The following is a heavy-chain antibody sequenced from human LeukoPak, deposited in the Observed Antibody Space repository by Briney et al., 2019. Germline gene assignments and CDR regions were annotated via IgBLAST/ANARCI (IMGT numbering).Heavy chain of an antibody. J-gene: IGHJ4*02. V-gene: IGHV3-49*04. CDR2: IRSKAYGGTT. D-gene: IGHD3-10*01. Sequence: GGSLRLSCTASGFTFGDYAMSWVRQAPGKGLEWVGFIRSKAYGGTTEYAASAKGRFTISRDDSKSIAYLQMDSLKTEDTAVYYCSRAPRSSDYGSGSYYSDYWGQGALVTVSS. CDR3: SRAPRSSDYGSGSYYSDY. CDR1: GFTFGDYA.